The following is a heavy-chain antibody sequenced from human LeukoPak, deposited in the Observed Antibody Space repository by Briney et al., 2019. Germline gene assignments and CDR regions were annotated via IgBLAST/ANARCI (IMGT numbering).Heavy chain of an antibody. CDR1: GYTFTSYG. D-gene: IGHD3-10*01. Sequence: ASVKVSCKASGYTFTSYGMSWVRQAPGQGLEWMGWISAYNGNTNYAQKLQGRVTMTTDTSTSTAYMELRSLRSDDTAVYYCARADYYGSGSLKSPCDYWGQGTLVTVSS. J-gene: IGHJ4*02. CDR3: ARADYYGSGSLKSPCDY. CDR2: ISAYNGNT. V-gene: IGHV1-18*01.